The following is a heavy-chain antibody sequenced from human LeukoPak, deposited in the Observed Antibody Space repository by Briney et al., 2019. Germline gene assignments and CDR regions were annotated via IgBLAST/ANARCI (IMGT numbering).Heavy chain of an antibody. CDR3: ARGVHYDFWSGNWFDP. Sequence: ASVKVSCKASGYTFTGYYMHWVRQAPGQGLEWMGWINPNSGGTNYAQKFQGRVTMTRDTSISTAYMELSRLRSDDTAVYYCARGVHYDFWSGNWFDPWGQGTLVTVSS. CDR2: INPNSGGT. V-gene: IGHV1-2*02. CDR1: GYTFTGYY. J-gene: IGHJ5*02. D-gene: IGHD3-3*01.